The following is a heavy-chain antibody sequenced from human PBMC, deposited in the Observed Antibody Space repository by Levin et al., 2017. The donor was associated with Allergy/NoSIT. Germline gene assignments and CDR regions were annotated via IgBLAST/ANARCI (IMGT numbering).Heavy chain of an antibody. CDR1: GFTFSSYW. CDR3: ARWRREKDYSNRNGMDV. CDR2: INSDGSST. V-gene: IGHV3-74*01. Sequence: PGGSLRLSCAASGFTFSSYWMHWVRQAPGKGLVWVSRINSDGSSTSYADSVKGRFTISRDNAKNTLYLQMNSLRAEDTAVYYCARWRREKDYSNRNGMDVWGQGTTVTVSS. J-gene: IGHJ6*02. D-gene: IGHD4-11*01.